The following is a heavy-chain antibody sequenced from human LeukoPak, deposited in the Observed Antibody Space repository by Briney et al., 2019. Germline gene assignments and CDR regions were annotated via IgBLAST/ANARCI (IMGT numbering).Heavy chain of an antibody. CDR2: INSDGSST. D-gene: IGHD1-26*01. J-gene: IGHJ5*02. CDR1: GFTFSSYW. V-gene: IGHV3-74*01. Sequence: GGSLRLSCAASGFTFSSYWMHWVRQAPGKGLVWVSRINSDGSSTSHADSVKGRFTISRDNAKNTLYLQMNSLRDDDMALYYCARGNSGSYSQDWFDPWGQGTLVTVSS. CDR3: ARGNSGSYSQDWFDP.